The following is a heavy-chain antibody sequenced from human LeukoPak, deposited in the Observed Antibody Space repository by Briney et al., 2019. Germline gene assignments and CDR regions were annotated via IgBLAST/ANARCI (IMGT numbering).Heavy chain of an antibody. D-gene: IGHD3-3*01. CDR3: AEDTTISLDRGGDLDY. Sequence: GGSLRLSCAASGFTFSSYVMSWVRQAPGKGLEWVSGISASGGSAYYADSVKGRFTISRDNSKNTLYLQMNSLRAEDTAVYYCAEDTTISLDRGGDLDYWGQGTLVTVSS. CDR1: GFTFSSYV. CDR2: ISASGGSA. V-gene: IGHV3-23*01. J-gene: IGHJ4*02.